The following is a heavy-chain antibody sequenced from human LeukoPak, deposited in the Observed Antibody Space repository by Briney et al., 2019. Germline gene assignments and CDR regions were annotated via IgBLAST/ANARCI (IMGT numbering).Heavy chain of an antibody. V-gene: IGHV3-23*01. CDR3: AKARPYYDFWSGYPDFDY. J-gene: IGHJ4*02. D-gene: IGHD3-3*01. Sequence: GGSLRLSCAASGFTFSSYAMSWVRQAPGKGLEWVSAISGSGGSTYYADSVKGRFTISRDNSKNTLYLQMNSLRAEDTAVYYCAKARPYYDFWSGYPDFDYWGQGTLVTVSS. CDR1: GFTFSSYA. CDR2: ISGSGGST.